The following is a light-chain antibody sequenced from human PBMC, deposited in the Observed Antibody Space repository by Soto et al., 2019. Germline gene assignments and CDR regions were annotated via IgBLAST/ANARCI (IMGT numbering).Light chain of an antibody. CDR2: GAS. CDR1: QSVSSN. V-gene: IGKV3-15*01. Sequence: EIVMTQSPATLSVSPGERATLSCKASQSVSSNLAWYQQKPGQAPRLLIYGASTRATGIPARFSGSESGTEFTLTISSLQSEDFAIYYCQQYDNWPPLTVGGGTKVEIK. CDR3: QQYDNWPPLT. J-gene: IGKJ4*01.